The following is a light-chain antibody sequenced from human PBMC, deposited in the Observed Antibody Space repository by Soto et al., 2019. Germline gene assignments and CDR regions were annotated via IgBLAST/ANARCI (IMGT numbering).Light chain of an antibody. CDR3: AAWDDSLQGGYV. J-gene: IGLJ1*01. V-gene: IGLV1-47*02. Sequence: QSVLTQPPSASGTPGQRITISCSGSRSNIGSNYVYWYQQLPGTAPKLLIYSNNQRPSGVPDRFSGSKSGTSASLAISGLQSEDEADYYCAAWDDSLQGGYVFGTGTKLTVL. CDR2: SNN. CDR1: RSNIGSNY.